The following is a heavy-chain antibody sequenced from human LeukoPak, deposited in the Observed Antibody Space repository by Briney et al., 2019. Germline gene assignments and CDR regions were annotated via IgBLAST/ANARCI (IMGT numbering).Heavy chain of an antibody. D-gene: IGHD3-16*01. Sequence: SETLSLPCTVSGGSVSSGSYYWRWLRQPPGTGLEWLGYISYNGSTNYKPSLKSRVTISADTSKNQFSLKLSSVTAADTAVYYCARGGQLWPRDDYWGQGPLVTVSS. CDR3: ARGGQLWPRDDY. CDR1: GGSVSSGSYY. CDR2: ISYNGST. V-gene: IGHV4-61*01. J-gene: IGHJ4*02.